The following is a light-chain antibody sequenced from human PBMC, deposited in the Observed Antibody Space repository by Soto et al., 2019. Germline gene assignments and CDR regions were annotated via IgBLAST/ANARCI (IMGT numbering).Light chain of an antibody. CDR1: QGISRK. CDR3: QQYHTWPIT. CDR2: GAS. J-gene: IGKJ4*01. V-gene: IGKV3-15*01. Sequence: IVMTQSAATLSVAPGERVTFSCRASQGISRKVAWYQHKPGQAPRLLISGASTGATGIPARFSGSGSGTEFTLTISSLQSEDCASYYCQQYHTWPITFGGGTKVDIK.